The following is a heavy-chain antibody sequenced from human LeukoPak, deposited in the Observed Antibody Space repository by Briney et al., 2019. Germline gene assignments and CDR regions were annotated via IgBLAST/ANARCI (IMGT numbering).Heavy chain of an antibody. CDR3: ARHFPGGYWNFDL. J-gene: IGHJ2*01. CDR2: IYYSGST. Sequence: SETLSLTCTVSGGSISSSSYYWGWIRQPPGKGLEWIGSIYYSGSTYYNPSLKSRVTISVDTSKNQFSLKLSSVTAANTAVYYCARHFPGGYWNFDLWGRGTLVTVSS. CDR1: GGSISSSSYY. V-gene: IGHV4-39*01. D-gene: IGHD3-16*01.